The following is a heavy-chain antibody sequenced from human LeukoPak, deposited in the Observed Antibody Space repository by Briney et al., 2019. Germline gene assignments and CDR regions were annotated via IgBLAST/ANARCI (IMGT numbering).Heavy chain of an antibody. CDR2: IIPIFGTA. D-gene: IGHD3-22*01. CDR3: ARDGEGYYYDSSGYAFDI. J-gene: IGHJ3*02. V-gene: IGHV1-69*13. CDR1: GGTFSSYA. Sequence: SVKVSCKASGGTFSSYAISWVRQAPGQGLEWMGGIIPIFGTANYAQKFQGRVTITADESTSTAYMELSSLRSEDTAVYYCARDGEGYYYDSSGYAFDIWGQGTMVTVSS.